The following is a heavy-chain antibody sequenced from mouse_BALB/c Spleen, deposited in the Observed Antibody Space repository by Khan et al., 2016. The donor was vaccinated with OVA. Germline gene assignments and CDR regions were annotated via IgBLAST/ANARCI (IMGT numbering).Heavy chain of an antibody. CDR3: AKDRDYDAGFAY. CDR2: IWRGGST. V-gene: IGHV2-5-1*01. CDR1: GFSLTSYG. Sequence: QVQLKDSGPSLVQPSQSLSITCTVSGFSLTSYGVHWVRQSPGKGLEWLGVIWRGGSTDYNAAFMSRLSITKDNSKSQVVFKMNSLQADDTAIYYWAKDRDYDAGFAYWGQGTLVTVSA. J-gene: IGHJ3*01. D-gene: IGHD2-4*01.